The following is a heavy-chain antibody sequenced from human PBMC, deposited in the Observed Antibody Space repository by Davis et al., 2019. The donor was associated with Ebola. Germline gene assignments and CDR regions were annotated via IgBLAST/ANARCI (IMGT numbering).Heavy chain of an antibody. CDR1: GGTFSSYA. CDR2: IIPIFGTA. J-gene: IGHJ6*02. Sequence: AASVKVSCKASGGTFSSYAISWVRQAPGQGLEWMGGIIPIFGTANYAQKFQGRVTITADESTSTAYMELSSLRSEDTAVYYCARGRAHQAYYYGMDVWGQGTTVTVSS. V-gene: IGHV1-69*13. CDR3: ARGRAHQAYYYGMDV.